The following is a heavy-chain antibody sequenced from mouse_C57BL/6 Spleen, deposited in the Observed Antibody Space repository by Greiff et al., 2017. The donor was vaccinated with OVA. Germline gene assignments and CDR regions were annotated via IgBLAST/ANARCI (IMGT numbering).Heavy chain of an antibody. CDR1: GYSFTGYY. Sequence: EVQLQQSGPELVKPGASVKISCKASGYSFTGYYMNWVKQSPEKSLEWIGEINPSTGGTTYNQKFKAKATLTVDKSSSTAYMQLKSLTSEDSAVYYCARWEGYEALAYWGQGTLVTVSA. J-gene: IGHJ3*01. CDR2: INPSTGGT. CDR3: ARWEGYEALAY. D-gene: IGHD2-2*01. V-gene: IGHV1-42*01.